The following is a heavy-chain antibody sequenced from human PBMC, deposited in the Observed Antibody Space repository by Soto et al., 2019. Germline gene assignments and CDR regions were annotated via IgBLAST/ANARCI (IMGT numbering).Heavy chain of an antibody. D-gene: IGHD4-17*01. V-gene: IGHV1-69*02. CDR3: AKSTVTTTGEDAFDI. CDR2: IIPILDIA. J-gene: IGHJ3*02. Sequence: ASVKVSCKASGGTFNSYTISWVRQAPGQGLEWMGRIIPILDIANYAQRFQGRVTITANKSTSTAYMELSSLRSEDTAVYYCAKSTVTTTGEDAFDIWGQGTMVTVSS. CDR1: GGTFNSYT.